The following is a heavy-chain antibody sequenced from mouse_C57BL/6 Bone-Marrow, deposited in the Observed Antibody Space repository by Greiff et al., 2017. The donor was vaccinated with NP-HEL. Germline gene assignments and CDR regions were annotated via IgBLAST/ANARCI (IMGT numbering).Heavy chain of an antibody. CDR2: IDPENGDT. CDR1: GFNIKDDY. Sequence: EVQLQQSGAELVRPGASVKLSCTASGFNIKDDYMHWVKQRPEQGLEWIGWIDPENGDTEYASKFQGKATITADTSSNTAYLQLSSLTSEDTAVYYCTTEYYGSSYDYFDYGGQGTTLTVSS. V-gene: IGHV14-4*01. CDR3: TTEYYGSSYDYFDY. D-gene: IGHD1-1*01. J-gene: IGHJ2*01.